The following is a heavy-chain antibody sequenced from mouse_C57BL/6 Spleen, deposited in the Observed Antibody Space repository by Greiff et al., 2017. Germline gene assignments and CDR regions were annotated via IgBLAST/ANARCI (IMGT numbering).Heavy chain of an antibody. J-gene: IGHJ1*03. Sequence: QVQLQQPGTELVKPGASVKLSCKASGYTFTSYWMHWVKQRPGQGLEWIGNINPSNGGTNYNEKFKSKATLTVDKSSSTAYMQLSSLTSEDSAVYYCARSRGNYRYWYFEVWGTGTTVTVAS. CDR2: INPSNGGT. CDR3: ARSRGNYRYWYFEV. CDR1: GYTFTSYW. D-gene: IGHD2-1*01. V-gene: IGHV1-53*01.